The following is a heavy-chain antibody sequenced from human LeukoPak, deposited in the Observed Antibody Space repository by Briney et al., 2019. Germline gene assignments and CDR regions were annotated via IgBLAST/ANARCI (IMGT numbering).Heavy chain of an antibody. CDR2: INRSGST. CDR1: GGSFSGYY. J-gene: IGHJ4*02. D-gene: IGHD3-22*01. CDR3: ARLYYYDSSGYPY. V-gene: IGHV4-34*01. Sequence: SETLSLTCAVYGGSFSGYYWSWIRQPPGKGLEWIGEINRSGSTNYNPSLKSRVTISVDTSKNQFSLKLSSVTAADTAVYYCARLYYYDSSGYPYWGQGTLVTVSS.